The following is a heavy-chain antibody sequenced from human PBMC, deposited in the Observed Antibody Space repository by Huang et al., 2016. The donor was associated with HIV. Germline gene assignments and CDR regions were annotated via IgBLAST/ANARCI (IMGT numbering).Heavy chain of an antibody. V-gene: IGHV1-3*01. CDR3: ARAARGDGYHGAFDV. CDR1: GYIFTTYS. J-gene: IGHJ3*01. Sequence: QVQLVQSGAEFKKPGASLKLSCAASGYIFTTYSLHWFRRVPGQSLQWLGWINAGNGRIPFLQSFNGRVILSRDLSAATVYMQLSGLTADDTATYFCARAARGDGYHGAFDVWGQGTMVTV. D-gene: IGHD2-2*03. CDR2: INAGNGRI.